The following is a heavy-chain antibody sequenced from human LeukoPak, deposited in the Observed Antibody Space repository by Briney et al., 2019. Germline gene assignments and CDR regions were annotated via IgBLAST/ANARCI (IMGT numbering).Heavy chain of an antibody. V-gene: IGHV3-7*01. CDR3: ARAIGGSASY. Sequence: GGSLRLSCAASGFTFSSYAMSWVRLAPGKGLEWVANIKQDGSAKYYVDSVKGRFTISRDNAKNSLYLQMNSLRAEDTAVYYCARAIGGSASYWGQGTLVTVSS. J-gene: IGHJ4*02. CDR1: GFTFSSYA. CDR2: IKQDGSAK. D-gene: IGHD3-10*01.